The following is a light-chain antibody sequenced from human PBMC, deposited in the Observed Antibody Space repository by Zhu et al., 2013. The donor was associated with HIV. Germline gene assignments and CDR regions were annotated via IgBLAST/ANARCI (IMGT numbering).Light chain of an antibody. CDR1: QNASNN. CDR3: QQYDNWLLFT. Sequence: VMTQYPATLSVSPGESATLSCRASQNASNNVAWYQQKPGQAPRLLIYGSFTRAPGVPARFSGSGSGTEFSLTISSLQSEDFAVYYCQQYDNWLLFTFGLGP. V-gene: IGKV3-15*01. CDR2: GSF. J-gene: IGKJ3*01.